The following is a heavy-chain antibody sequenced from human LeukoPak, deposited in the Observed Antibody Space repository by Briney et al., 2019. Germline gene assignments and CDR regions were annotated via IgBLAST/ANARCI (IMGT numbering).Heavy chain of an antibody. D-gene: IGHD6-19*01. J-gene: IGHJ4*02. V-gene: IGHV3-23*01. CDR1: GFTFHNYA. Sequence: TGGSLRLSCAASGFTFHNYAMTWVRQAPGKGLEWVSSISGGGGTIYYADSVKGRFTISRDNSKNTLYLQMNSLRAEDTAVYYCAKDPRESIGWAAFDYWGQGTLVTVSS. CDR2: ISGGGGTI. CDR3: AKDPRESIGWAAFDY.